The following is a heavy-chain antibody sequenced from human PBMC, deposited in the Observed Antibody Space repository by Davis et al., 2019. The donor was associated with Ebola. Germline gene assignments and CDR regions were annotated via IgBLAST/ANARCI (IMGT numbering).Heavy chain of an antibody. CDR1: GGSISSYY. CDR3: ARASSIAARPEYFDY. V-gene: IGHV4-59*08. D-gene: IGHD6-6*01. J-gene: IGHJ4*02. CDR2: IYYSGST. Sequence: PSETLSLTCTVSGGSISSYYWSWIRQPPGKGLEWIGYIYYSGSTYYNPSLKSRVTISVDTSKNQFSLKLSSVTAADTAVYYCARASSIAARPEYFDYWGQGTLVTVSS.